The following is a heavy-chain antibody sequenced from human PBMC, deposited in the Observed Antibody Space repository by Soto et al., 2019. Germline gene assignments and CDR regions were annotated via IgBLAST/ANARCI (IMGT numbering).Heavy chain of an antibody. V-gene: IGHV4-4*02. J-gene: IGHJ4*02. CDR3: ARLRGDYDYVWGSSI. CDR1: GGSISSSNW. Sequence: QVQLQESGPGLVKPSGTLSLTCAVSGGSISSSNWWSWVRQPPGKGLEWIGEIYHSGSTNYNPSLKRRVTISVDKSKNQFSLKLSSVTAADTAVYYCARLRGDYDYVWGSSIWGQGTLVTVSS. D-gene: IGHD3-16*01. CDR2: IYHSGST.